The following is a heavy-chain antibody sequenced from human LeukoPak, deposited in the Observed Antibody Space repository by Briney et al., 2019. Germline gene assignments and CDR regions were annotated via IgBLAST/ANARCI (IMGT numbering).Heavy chain of an antibody. Sequence: PGGSLRLSCAASGFTFSSYAMHWVRQAPGKGLEWVAVISYDGSNKYYADSVKGRFTISRDNSKNTLYLQMNSLRAEDTAVYYCARGSRVIAARPSPLREAFDIWGQGTMVTVSS. CDR3: ARGSRVIAARPSPLREAFDI. V-gene: IGHV3-30-3*01. CDR1: GFTFSSYA. CDR2: ISYDGSNK. J-gene: IGHJ3*02. D-gene: IGHD6-6*01.